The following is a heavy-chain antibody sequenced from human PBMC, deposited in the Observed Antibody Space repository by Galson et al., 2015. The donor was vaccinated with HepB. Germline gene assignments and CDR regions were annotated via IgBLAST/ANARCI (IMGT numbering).Heavy chain of an antibody. CDR2: IWHDGSNK. CDR1: GFTFSTYG. J-gene: IGHJ4*02. CDR3: ARGSLLEWSYYFDL. D-gene: IGHD3-3*01. Sequence: SLRLSCAASGFTFSTYGMHWVRQAPGKGLEWVAVIWHDGSNKYYADSVEGRFTISRDNSKNTLYLQMNSLGAEDTAVYYCARGSLLEWSYYFDLWGQGTLVTVSS. V-gene: IGHV3-33*01.